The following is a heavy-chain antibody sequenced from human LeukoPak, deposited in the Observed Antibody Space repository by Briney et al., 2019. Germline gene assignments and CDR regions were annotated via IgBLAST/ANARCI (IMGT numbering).Heavy chain of an antibody. D-gene: IGHD2-2*01. CDR3: ARVPAAKGGKNWFDP. J-gene: IGHJ5*02. CDR2: INPSGGST. CDR1: GYTFTSYY. V-gene: IGHV1-46*01. Sequence: GASVKVSCKASGYTFTSYYMHWVRQAPGQGLEWMGIINPSGGSTSYAQMFQGRVTMTRDTSTSTVYMELSSLRSEDTAVYYCARVPAAKGGKNWFDPWGQGTLVTVSS.